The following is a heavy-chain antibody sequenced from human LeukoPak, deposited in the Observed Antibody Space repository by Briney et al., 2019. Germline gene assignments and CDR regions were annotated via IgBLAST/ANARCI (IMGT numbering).Heavy chain of an antibody. CDR1: GASVSSIGYS. Sequence: PSETLSLTCGVSGASVSSIGYSWSWIRQPPGRGLEWIGYIYQSGSASYNPSLQSRVTISIDKSKNQFSLNLNSVTAADTAVYYCARNSYYDNSGEGAFDIWGQGTMVTVSS. CDR3: ARNSYYDNSGEGAFDI. J-gene: IGHJ3*02. D-gene: IGHD3-22*01. V-gene: IGHV4-30-2*01. CDR2: IYQSGSA.